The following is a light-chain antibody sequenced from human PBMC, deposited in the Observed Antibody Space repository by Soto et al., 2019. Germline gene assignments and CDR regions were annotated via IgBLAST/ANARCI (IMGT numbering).Light chain of an antibody. CDR3: QQYYISPQIT. J-gene: IGKJ4*01. V-gene: IGKV4-1*01. CDR2: WEA. Sequence: DIVMTQSPDSLVVSLGERATINCRSSQNILNSPDKRNYLACYQQKSGQPPKLLIYWEATRESGVPVRFSGSGSGTDFTLTISSLQAEDVSVYYCQQYYISPQITFGVGTKVEIK. CDR1: QNILNSPDKRNY.